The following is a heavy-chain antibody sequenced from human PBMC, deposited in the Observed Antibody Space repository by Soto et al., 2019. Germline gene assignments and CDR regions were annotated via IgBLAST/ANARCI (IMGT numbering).Heavy chain of an antibody. J-gene: IGHJ5*02. V-gene: IGHV3-49*04. CDR1: GFRFSEHA. CDR3: SRGSFGYYGP. CDR2: IRNTPYGGTT. Sequence: GGSLRLSCNCSGFRFSEHAMTWVRQAPGKGLEWVGFIRNTPYGGTTDYAASVRGRFTISRDDSAGIAYLQMNSLKTEDSGLYYCSRGSFGYYGPWGPGTLVTVSS. D-gene: IGHD2-2*03.